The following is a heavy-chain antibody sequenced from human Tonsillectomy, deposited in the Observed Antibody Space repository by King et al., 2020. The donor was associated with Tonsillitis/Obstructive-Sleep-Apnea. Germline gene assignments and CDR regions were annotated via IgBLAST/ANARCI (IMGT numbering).Heavy chain of an antibody. J-gene: IGHJ4*02. CDR3: ARDSMSHYYDSSGYYTFNY. D-gene: IGHD3-22*01. V-gene: IGHV1-18*01. CDR2: ISAHNGHT. Sequence: QLVQSGAEVKKPGASVKVSCKASGYTFTNYGISWVRQAPGQGLEWMAWISAHNGHTNYAQKLQGRVTMTTDTSTSTAYMELRSLRSDDTAGYYCARDSMSHYYDSSGYYTFNYWGQGTLVTVSA. CDR1: GYTFTNYG.